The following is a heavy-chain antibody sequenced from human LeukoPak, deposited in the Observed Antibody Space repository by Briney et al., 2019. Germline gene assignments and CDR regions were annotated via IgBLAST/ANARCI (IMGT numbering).Heavy chain of an antibody. CDR3: ARDPGRSGGSCYSDY. V-gene: IGHV3-21*01. CDR2: ISSSSTYI. J-gene: IGHJ4*02. D-gene: IGHD2-15*01. CDR1: GFTFGSFS. Sequence: GGSLRLSCAASGFTFGSFSMTWVRQAPGKGLEWVSTISSSSTYIYYADSVKGRFTISRDNAKNSLYLQMNSLRAEDTAVYYCARDPGRSGGSCYSDYWGQGTLVTVSS.